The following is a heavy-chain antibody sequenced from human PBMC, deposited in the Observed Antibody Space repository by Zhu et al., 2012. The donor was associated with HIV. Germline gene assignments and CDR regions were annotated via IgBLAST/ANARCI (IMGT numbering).Heavy chain of an antibody. CDR1: GFTFSSYA. J-gene: IGHJ4*02. Sequence: EVQLLESGGGLVQPGGSLRLSCAASGFTFSSYAMSWVRQAPGKGLEWVSAISGSGGSTYYADSVKGRFTISRDNSKNTLYLQMNSLRAEDTAVYYCAKNPGSKDSSMRAAAGKFDHWGQGTLVTVSS. V-gene: IGHV3-23*01. D-gene: IGHD6-13*01. CDR3: AKNPGSKDSSMRAAAGKFDH. CDR2: ISGSGGST.